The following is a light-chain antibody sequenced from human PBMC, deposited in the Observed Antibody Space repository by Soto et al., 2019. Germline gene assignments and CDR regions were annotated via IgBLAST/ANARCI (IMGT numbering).Light chain of an antibody. CDR1: QSVSSSY. Sequence: EIVLTQSPGTLSLSPGERATLSCRASQSVSSSYLAWYQQKPGQAPRLLIYGASSRATGIPDRFSGSGSVTDFTLTISRLEPEDFAVYFCHQNGSSPLTFGQGTKLEIK. CDR3: HQNGSSPLT. V-gene: IGKV3-20*01. CDR2: GAS. J-gene: IGKJ2*01.